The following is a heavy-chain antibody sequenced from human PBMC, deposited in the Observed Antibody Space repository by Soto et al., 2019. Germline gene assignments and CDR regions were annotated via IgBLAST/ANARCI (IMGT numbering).Heavy chain of an antibody. J-gene: IGHJ6*02. V-gene: IGHV1-69*13. Sequence: SVKVSCKASGGTFSSYAISWVRQAPGQGLEWMGGIIPIFGTANYAQKFQGRVTITADESTSTAYMELSSLRSEDTTVYYCARDRARIPDYYASGSFGRLAVSAQGTTVTVSS. D-gene: IGHD3-10*01. CDR2: IIPIFGTA. CDR1: GGTFSSYA. CDR3: ARDRARIPDYYASGSFGRLAV.